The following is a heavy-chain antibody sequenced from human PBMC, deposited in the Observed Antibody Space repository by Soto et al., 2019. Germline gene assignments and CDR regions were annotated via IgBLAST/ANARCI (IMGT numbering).Heavy chain of an antibody. CDR3: ASRHSSPYFDY. CDR2: IYYSGST. D-gene: IGHD6-13*01. J-gene: IGHJ4*02. V-gene: IGHV4-30-4*01. Sequence: QVPLQESGPGLVKPSQTLSLTCTVSGGSISSGDYYWSWIRQPPGKGLEWIGSIYYSGSTYYHPSLKSRVTISVDTSKNQFSLKLNSVTAADTAVYYCASRHSSPYFDYWGQGTLVTVSS. CDR1: GGSISSGDYY.